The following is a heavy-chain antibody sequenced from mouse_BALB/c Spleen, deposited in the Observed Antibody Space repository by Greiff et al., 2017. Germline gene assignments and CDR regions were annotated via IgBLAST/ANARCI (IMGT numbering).Heavy chain of an antibody. CDR1: GFSLTSYG. Sequence: VQRVESGPGLVAPSQSLSITCTVSGFSLTSYGVHWVRQPPGKGLEWLGVIWAGGSTNYNSAIMSRLSISKDNSKSQVFLKMNSLQTDDTAMYYCARVATMITTDGGYAMDYWGQGTSVTVSS. CDR3: ARVATMITTDGGYAMDY. V-gene: IGHV2-9*02. CDR2: IWAGGST. D-gene: IGHD2-4*01. J-gene: IGHJ4*01.